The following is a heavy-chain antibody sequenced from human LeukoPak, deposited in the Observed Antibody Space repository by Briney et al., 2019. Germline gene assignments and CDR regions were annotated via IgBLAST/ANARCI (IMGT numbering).Heavy chain of an antibody. V-gene: IGHV4-34*01. CDR3: ARYFSGYDYYYYGMDV. J-gene: IGHJ6*02. CDR1: GGSFSGYY. CDR2: INHSGST. D-gene: IGHD5-12*01. Sequence: SETLSLTCAVYGGSFSGYYWSWIRQPPGKGLEWIGEINHSGSTNYNPSLKSRVTISVDTSKNQFSLKLSSVTAADTAVYYCARYFSGYDYYYYGMDVWGQGTTVTVSS.